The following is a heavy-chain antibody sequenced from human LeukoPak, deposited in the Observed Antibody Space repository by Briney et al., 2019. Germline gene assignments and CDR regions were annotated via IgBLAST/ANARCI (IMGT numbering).Heavy chain of an antibody. CDR2: ISSSGSTM. Sequence: GGSLRLSCAASGFTLSSYEMNWVRQAPGKGLEWVSYISSSGSTMYYADSVKGRFTISRDNAKNSLYLQMSSLRAEDTALYYCTRRAARWQFDLWGRGTLLTVSS. CDR3: TRRAARWQFDL. V-gene: IGHV3-48*03. J-gene: IGHJ2*01. D-gene: IGHD5-24*01. CDR1: GFTLSSYE.